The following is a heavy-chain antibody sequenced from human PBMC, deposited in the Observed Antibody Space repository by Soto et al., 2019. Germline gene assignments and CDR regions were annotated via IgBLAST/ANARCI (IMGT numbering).Heavy chain of an antibody. Sequence: EVQLLESGGDLVQPGGSLRLSCAASGFSFRSYAMGWVRQAPGKGLNWVSSISAGGDGTYYADSAKGRFTISRDNSKNTVYLQMTSLRADDTAVYYCADGGRYPYYWGPGTLVTVSS. CDR1: GFSFRSYA. D-gene: IGHD1-26*01. J-gene: IGHJ4*02. CDR2: ISAGGDGT. V-gene: IGHV3-23*01. CDR3: ADGGRYPYY.